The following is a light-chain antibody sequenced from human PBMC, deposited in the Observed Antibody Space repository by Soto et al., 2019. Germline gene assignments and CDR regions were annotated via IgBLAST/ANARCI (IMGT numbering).Light chain of an antibody. J-gene: IGKJ1*01. V-gene: IGKV3-15*01. CDR2: GQS. CDR3: QQRSNWPPWT. Sequence: DIVVTKCPATLSVAPGERVTFSCRASQCIXRKFAWYKTKPGQAPRILSSGQSTGATGIPARFIGSGSGTDFTLTISSLQSEYFSVSYCQQRSNWPPWTFGQGTKVDI. CDR1: QCIXRK.